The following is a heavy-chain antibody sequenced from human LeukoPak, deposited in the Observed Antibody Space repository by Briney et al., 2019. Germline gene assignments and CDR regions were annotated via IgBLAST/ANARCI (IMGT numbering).Heavy chain of an antibody. CDR2: IKGDESAR. Sequence: PGGSLRLSCEASGFTFSTYWMAWVRQAPGKGLEWVANIKGDESARHQADSVKGRFTISRDNAKKSVYLQMSSLRGEDTAVYYCARDVGGSLDYWGQGTLVTVSS. D-gene: IGHD1-26*01. V-gene: IGHV3-7*01. J-gene: IGHJ4*02. CDR3: ARDVGGSLDY. CDR1: GFTFSTYW.